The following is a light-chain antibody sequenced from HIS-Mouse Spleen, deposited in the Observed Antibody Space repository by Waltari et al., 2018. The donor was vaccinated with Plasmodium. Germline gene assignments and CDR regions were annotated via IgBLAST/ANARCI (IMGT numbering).Light chain of an antibody. J-gene: IGLJ3*02. V-gene: IGLV3-10*01. CDR1: ALPKKY. CDR2: EDS. CDR3: YSTDSSGNHRV. Sequence: SYELTQPPSVSVSPGQTARITCSGDALPKKYAYWYQQKSGQAPLLVIYEDSKRPSGIPDRFSGSSSWTMATLTISGAQVEDEADYYCYSTDSSGNHRVFGGGTKLTVL.